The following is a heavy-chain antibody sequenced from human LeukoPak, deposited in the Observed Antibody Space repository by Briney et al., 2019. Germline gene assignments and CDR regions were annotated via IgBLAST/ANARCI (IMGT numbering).Heavy chain of an antibody. V-gene: IGHV1-2*02. CDR1: GYTFTGYY. CDR2: ISAYNGHT. J-gene: IGHJ4*02. D-gene: IGHD3-16*01. Sequence: ASVKVSCKASGYTFTGYYMHWVRQAPGQGLEWMGWISAYNGHTNYAQKFQGRVTMTRDMSTSTVYMELSSLRSEDTAVYYCARDRIHDAFDYWGQGTLVTVSS. CDR3: ARDRIHDAFDY.